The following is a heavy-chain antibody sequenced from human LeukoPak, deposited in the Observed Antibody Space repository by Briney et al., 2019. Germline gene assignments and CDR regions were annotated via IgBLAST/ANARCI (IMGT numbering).Heavy chain of an antibody. CDR2: ISYDGSNK. D-gene: IGHD3-9*01. J-gene: IGHJ4*02. Sequence: GGSLRLSCVASGFTFSSYAIHWVRQPPGKGLEWVAVISYDGSNKYYADSVKGRFTISRDNSKNTLYLQMNSLRAEDTAVYYCAKDLILRYFDWLRWGQGTLVTVSS. CDR3: AKDLILRYFDWLR. CDR1: GFTFSSYA. V-gene: IGHV3-30*18.